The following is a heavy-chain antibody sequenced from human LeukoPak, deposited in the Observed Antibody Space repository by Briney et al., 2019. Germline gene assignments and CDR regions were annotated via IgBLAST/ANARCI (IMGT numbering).Heavy chain of an antibody. J-gene: IGHJ4*02. CDR2: MYTGGNT. Sequence: PGGSMRLSCAAAGFSISNNILCWVRPPPERVLEWVSVMYTGGNTYYSDSVRGRFTISRDHSKNTLYLQMNSLRAEDTAIYFCTRRCYFDGSGPTFDYWGQGTLVADSS. D-gene: IGHD3-10*01. CDR1: GFSISNNI. V-gene: IGHV3-53*01. CDR3: TRRCYFDGSGPTFDY.